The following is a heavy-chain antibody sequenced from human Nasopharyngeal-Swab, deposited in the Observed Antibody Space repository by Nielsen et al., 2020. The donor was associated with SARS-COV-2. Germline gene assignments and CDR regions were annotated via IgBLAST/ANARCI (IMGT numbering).Heavy chain of an antibody. J-gene: IGHJ4*02. D-gene: IGHD3-10*01. V-gene: IGHV3-23*01. CDR2: LTNDGRHT. CDR3: VKHTGNFYGSSDF. Sequence: GSLKISCVASTFTFSSDAMSWVRQAPGKGLVWVSTLTNDGRHTYHADSLEGRFTISRDNSRNTLYLQMSNLRPEDTAVYYCVKHTGNFYGSSDFWGQGTLVTVSS. CDR1: TFTFSSDA.